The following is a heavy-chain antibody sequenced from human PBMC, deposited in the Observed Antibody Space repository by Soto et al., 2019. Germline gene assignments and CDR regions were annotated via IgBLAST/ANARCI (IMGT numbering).Heavy chain of an antibody. CDR3: AKSVFGSGSYLDYFDY. Sequence: PGGSLRLSCAASGFTFSSYGMHWVRQAPGKGLEWVAVISYDGSNKYYADSVKGRFTISRDNSKNTLYLQMNSLRAEDTAVYYCAKSVFGSGSYLDYFDYWGQGTLVTVSS. D-gene: IGHD3-10*01. CDR1: GFTFSSYG. CDR2: ISYDGSNK. V-gene: IGHV3-30*18. J-gene: IGHJ4*02.